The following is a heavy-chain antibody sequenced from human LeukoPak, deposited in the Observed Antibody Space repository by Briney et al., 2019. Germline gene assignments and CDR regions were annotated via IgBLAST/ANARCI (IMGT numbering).Heavy chain of an antibody. J-gene: IGHJ4*02. CDR1: GGSIGDNY. V-gene: IGHV4-59*08. CDR2: AYYSGHT. CDR3: ARHPFATPFDY. D-gene: IGHD2-15*01. Sequence: SETLSLTCTVSGGSIGDNYWSWIRQPPGKGLEWIGYAYYSGHTNYNSSLKSRVTMSLDTSKSQFSLRLSSVTAADTAVYFCARHPFATPFDYWGPGTLVTVSS.